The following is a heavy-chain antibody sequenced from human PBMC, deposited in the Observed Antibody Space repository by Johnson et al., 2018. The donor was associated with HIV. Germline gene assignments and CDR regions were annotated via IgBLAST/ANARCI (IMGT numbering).Heavy chain of an antibody. Sequence: VQLVESGGGVVRPGGSLRLSCVASAFTFDDYGLNWVRQGPGKGLEWVSSINWNGGSTGYADSVKGRFTISRNNAKNSLYLQMKRLRAEDTALYYCARVKGYGIPNAFDIWGQGTMVTVSS. CDR2: INWNGGST. CDR1: AFTFDDYG. CDR3: ARVKGYGIPNAFDI. V-gene: IGHV3-20*04. D-gene: IGHD5-18*01. J-gene: IGHJ3*02.